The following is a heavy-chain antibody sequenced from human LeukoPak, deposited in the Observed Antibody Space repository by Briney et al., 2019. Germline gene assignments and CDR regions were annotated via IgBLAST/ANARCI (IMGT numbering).Heavy chain of an antibody. CDR1: GDSVSSNSAA. CDR2: TYYRSKWFN. V-gene: IGHV6-1*01. CDR3: ARARYCSGGSCYYGLDV. Sequence: SQTLPLTCAISGDSVSSNSAAWNWIRQSPSRGLEWLGRTYYRSKWFNDYALSVKSRITINPDTSKNQLSLHLNSVTPEDTAVYYCARARYCSGGSCYYGLDVWGQGTTVTVSS. J-gene: IGHJ6*02. D-gene: IGHD2-15*01.